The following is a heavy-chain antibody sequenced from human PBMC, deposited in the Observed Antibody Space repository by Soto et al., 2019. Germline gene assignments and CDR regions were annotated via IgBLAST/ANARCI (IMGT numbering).Heavy chain of an antibody. CDR1: GGSFSDYY. Sequence: SETLSLTCAVYGGSFSDYYWSWIRQPPGKGLEWIGEINHSGSTNYDPSLKSRVTISVDTSKSQFSLRLSSVTAADTAVYYCARESTVTKGIDYWGQGTLVTVSS. V-gene: IGHV4-34*01. D-gene: IGHD4-4*01. CDR3: ARESTVTKGIDY. J-gene: IGHJ4*02. CDR2: INHSGST.